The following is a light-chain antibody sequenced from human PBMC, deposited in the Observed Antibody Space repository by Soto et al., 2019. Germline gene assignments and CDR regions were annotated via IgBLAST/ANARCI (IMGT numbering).Light chain of an antibody. CDR1: SSNLGAGYN. CDR2: GNN. V-gene: IGLV1-40*01. CDR3: QSYDTTLSASV. J-gene: IGLJ2*01. Sequence: QSVLTQPPSVSGAPGQRVTISCTGSSSNLGAGYNVHWYQKLPGKAPTLLIFGNNFRPSGVPDRFSGSKSDTSASLAITGLQAEDEADYYCQSYDTTLSASVFGGGIKLTVL.